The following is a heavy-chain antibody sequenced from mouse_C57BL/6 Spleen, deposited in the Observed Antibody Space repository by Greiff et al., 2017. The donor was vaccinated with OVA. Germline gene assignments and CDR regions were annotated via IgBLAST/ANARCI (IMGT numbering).Heavy chain of an antibody. D-gene: IGHD4-1*01. CDR3: ARWEDAMDY. Sequence: VQLQQPGAELVMPGASVKLSCKASGYTFTSYWMHWVKQRPGQGLEWIGEIDPSDSYTNYNQKFKGKSTLTVDKSSSTAYMQLSSLTSEDSAVYYCARWEDAMDYWGQGTSVTVSS. CDR2: IDPSDSYT. V-gene: IGHV1-69*01. CDR1: GYTFTSYW. J-gene: IGHJ4*01.